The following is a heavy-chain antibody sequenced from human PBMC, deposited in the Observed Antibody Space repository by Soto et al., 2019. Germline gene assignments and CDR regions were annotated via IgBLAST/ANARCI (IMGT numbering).Heavy chain of an antibody. J-gene: IGHJ4*02. CDR1: GGTFSSYA. Sequence: QVQLVQSGAEVKKPGSSVKVSCKASGGTFSSYAISWVRQAPGQGLEWMGGIIPIFGTANYAQKFQGRVTITADESTSTAYMELSSLRSEDTAVYYCASPGEGERWELRHFDYWGQGTLVTVSS. CDR2: IIPIFGTA. CDR3: ASPGEGERWELRHFDY. V-gene: IGHV1-69*01. D-gene: IGHD1-26*01.